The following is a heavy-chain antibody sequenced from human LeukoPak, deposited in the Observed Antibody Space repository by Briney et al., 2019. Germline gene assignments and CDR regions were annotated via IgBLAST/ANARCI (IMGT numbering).Heavy chain of an antibody. CDR2: IYYSGST. D-gene: IGHD3-16*02. CDR3: ARENVWGSYRYAFDY. V-gene: IGHV4-59*01. Sequence: SETLSLTCTVSGGSISSYYWSWIRQPPGKGLEWIGYIYYSGSTNYNPSLKSRVTISVDTSQNQFSLKLSSVTAADTAVYYCARENVWGSYRYAFDYWGRGTLVTVSS. J-gene: IGHJ4*02. CDR1: GGSISSYY.